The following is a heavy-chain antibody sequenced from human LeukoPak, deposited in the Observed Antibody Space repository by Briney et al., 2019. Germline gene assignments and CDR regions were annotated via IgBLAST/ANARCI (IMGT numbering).Heavy chain of an antibody. V-gene: IGHV1-2*02. CDR3: AIEFRTTTWSFDAFDL. D-gene: IGHD1/OR15-1a*01. CDR1: GYTFTACY. CDR2: INPTSGAT. J-gene: IGHJ3*01. Sequence: ASVKVSCKASGYTFTACYMHRVRQPPGQGLDWVGWINPTSGATTYAQKFQGRVTMTRDTSNNTSYMELSRLRSDDTAVYYCAIEFRTTTWSFDAFDLWGQGTMVTVSS.